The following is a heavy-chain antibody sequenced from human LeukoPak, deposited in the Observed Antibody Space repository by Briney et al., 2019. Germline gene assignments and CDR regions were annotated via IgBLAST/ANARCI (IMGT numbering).Heavy chain of an antibody. CDR1: GGSISSGDYY. V-gene: IGHV4-30-4*01. CDR3: ARVRNSYGYGY. CDR2: IYYSGST. D-gene: IGHD5-18*01. J-gene: IGHJ4*02. Sequence: SETLSRTCTVSGGSISSGDYYWSWIRQPPGKGLEWIGYIYYSGSTYYNPSLKSRVTISVDTSKNQFSLKLSSVTAADTAVYYCARVRNSYGYGYWGQGTLVTVSS.